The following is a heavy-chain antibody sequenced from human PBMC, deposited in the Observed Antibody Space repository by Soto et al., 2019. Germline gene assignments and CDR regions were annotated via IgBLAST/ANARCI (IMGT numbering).Heavy chain of an antibody. CDR3: ARDPDVFHCSGGSCPTDGMDV. J-gene: IGHJ6*02. D-gene: IGHD2-15*01. CDR1: GYTFTSYY. V-gene: IGHV1-46*01. Sequence: VASVKVSCKASGYTFTSYYMHWVRQAPGQGLEWMGIINPSGGSTSYAQKFQGRVTMTRDTSTSTVYMELSSLRSEDTAVYYCARDPDVFHCSGGSCPTDGMDVWGQGTTVTVSS. CDR2: INPSGGST.